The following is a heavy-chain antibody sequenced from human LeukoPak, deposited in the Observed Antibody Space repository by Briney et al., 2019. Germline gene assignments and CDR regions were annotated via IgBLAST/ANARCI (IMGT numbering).Heavy chain of an antibody. J-gene: IGHJ3*02. CDR2: ISGSGGST. V-gene: IGHV3-23*01. D-gene: IGHD3-22*01. CDR1: GFTFSSYA. Sequence: PGGSLRLSCAASGFTFSSYAMSWVRQAPGKGLEWVSAISGSGGSTYYADSVKGRFTISRDNSKNTLYLQMNSLRAEDTAVYYCAKDPNYYDSIGDAFDIWGQGTMVTVSS. CDR3: AKDPNYYDSIGDAFDI.